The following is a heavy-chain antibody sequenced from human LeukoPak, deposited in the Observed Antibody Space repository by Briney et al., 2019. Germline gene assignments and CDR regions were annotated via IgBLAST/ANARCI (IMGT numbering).Heavy chain of an antibody. V-gene: IGHV1-18*01. J-gene: IGHJ5*02. CDR1: GYTFTSYG. CDR2: ISAYNGNT. CDR3: ARSDILTGYYRGGPWFDP. D-gene: IGHD3-9*01. Sequence: ASVKVSCKASGYTFTSYGISWVRQAPGQGLEWMGWISAYNGNTNYAQKLQGRVTMTTDTSTSTAYMELRRLRSDDTAVYYCARSDILTGYYRGGPWFDPWGQGTLVTVSS.